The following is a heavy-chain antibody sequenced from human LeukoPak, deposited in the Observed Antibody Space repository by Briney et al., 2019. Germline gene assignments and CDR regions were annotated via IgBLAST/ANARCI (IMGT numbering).Heavy chain of an antibody. D-gene: IGHD3-9*01. Sequence: PSQTLSLTCAVSGGSISSRGYSWSWIRQSPGKGLEWLGYIFHSGSTYYNPSLKSRATISIDRSKNQFSLKLSSVTAADTAVYYCARDNPSVLRYFDPWGQGTLVTVSS. V-gene: IGHV4-30-2*06. CDR3: ARDNPSVLRYFDP. J-gene: IGHJ5*02. CDR2: IFHSGST. CDR1: GGSISSRGYS.